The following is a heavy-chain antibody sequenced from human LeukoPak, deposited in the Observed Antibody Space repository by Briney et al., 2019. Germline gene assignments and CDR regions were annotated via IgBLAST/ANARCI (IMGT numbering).Heavy chain of an antibody. CDR2: IVGSGSST. D-gene: IGHD3-22*01. CDR1: EPTFRDYG. J-gene: IGHJ4*02. V-gene: IGHV3-23*01. CDR3: AKDRDNDSGGYFPDSFDC. Sequence: GGSLRLSCAASEPTFRDYGMSWVRQAPGKGLEWVSAIVGSGSSTYYANSVRGRFTISRDNSKNTLYLQMNSLRAEDTAIYFCAKDRDNDSGGYFPDSFDCWGQGTLVTVSS.